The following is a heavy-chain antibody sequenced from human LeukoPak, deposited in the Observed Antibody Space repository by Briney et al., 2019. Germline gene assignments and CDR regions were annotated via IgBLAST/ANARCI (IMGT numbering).Heavy chain of an antibody. CDR2: ISSGSSGGVT. V-gene: IGHV3-23*01. CDR1: GFTFSSYA. D-gene: IGHD2-2*01. CDR3: AKGGWGVPTARGLDY. J-gene: IGHJ4*02. Sequence: GGSLRLSCAASGFTFSSYAMSWVRQTPGKGLEWISGISSGSSGGVTYYADSVKGRFTISRDNSKNTLYLQMDSLRAEDSAVFYCAKGGWGVPTARGLDYWGQGTLVTVS.